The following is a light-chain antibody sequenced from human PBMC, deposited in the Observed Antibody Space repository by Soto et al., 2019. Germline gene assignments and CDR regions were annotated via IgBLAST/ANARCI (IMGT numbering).Light chain of an antibody. CDR2: GAS. CDR1: QSVSSSY. Sequence: EIVLTQFPGTLSLSPGESATLSCRASQSVSSSYLAWYQQTPGQAPRVLIYGASSRASGIPDRFSGSGSGTDFTLTISRLEPEDFAVYYCQQYNNWPRTFGQGTKVEIK. CDR3: QQYNNWPRT. V-gene: IGKV3-20*01. J-gene: IGKJ1*01.